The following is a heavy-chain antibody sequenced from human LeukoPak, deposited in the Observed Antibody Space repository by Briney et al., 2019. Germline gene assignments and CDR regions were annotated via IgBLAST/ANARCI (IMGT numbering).Heavy chain of an antibody. Sequence: GGSLRLSCAASGFTFSSYSMNWVRQAPGKGLEWVSYISSCSTIYYADSVKGRFTISRDNAKNSLYLQMNSLRDEDTAVYYCARGGSWFNPPGYWGQGTLVTVSS. CDR1: GFTFSSYS. D-gene: IGHD6-13*01. CDR3: ARGGSWFNPPGY. J-gene: IGHJ4*02. V-gene: IGHV3-48*02. CDR2: ISSCSTI.